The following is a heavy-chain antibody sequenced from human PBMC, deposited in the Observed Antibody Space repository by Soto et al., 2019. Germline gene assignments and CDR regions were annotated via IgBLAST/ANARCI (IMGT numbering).Heavy chain of an antibody. V-gene: IGHV3-30*18. D-gene: IGHD3-22*01. CDR1: GFTFSSYG. CDR3: AKLLGSSGYQFDY. CDR2: ISYDGSNK. Sequence: PGGSLRLSCAASGFTFSSYGMHWVRQAPGKGLEWVAAISYDGSNKYYADSVKGRFTISRDNSKNTLYLQMNSLRAEDTAVYYCAKLLGSSGYQFDYWGQGTLVTVSS. J-gene: IGHJ4*02.